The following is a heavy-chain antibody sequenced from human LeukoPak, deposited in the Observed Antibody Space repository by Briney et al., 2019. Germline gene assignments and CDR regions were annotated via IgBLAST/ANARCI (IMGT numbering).Heavy chain of an antibody. V-gene: IGHV3-23*01. J-gene: IGHJ6*02. CDR3: AKETDQYYYYGMDV. CDR1: GFTFSSYA. CDR2: ISGSGGST. Sequence: GVSLRLSCAASGFTFSSYAMSLVRQAPGNGLEWVAAISGSGGSTYYADSVKGRFTISRDNYKNTLYLQMNSLRAEDTAVYYCAKETDQYYYYGMDVWGQGTTVTVSS.